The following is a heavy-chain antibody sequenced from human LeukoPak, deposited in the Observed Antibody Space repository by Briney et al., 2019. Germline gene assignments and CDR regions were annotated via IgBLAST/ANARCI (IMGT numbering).Heavy chain of an antibody. CDR1: GDSVSSNSAA. J-gene: IGHJ3*02. CDR2: TYYRSKWYN. Sequence: SQTLSLTCAISGDSVSSNSAAWNWIRQSPSRGLEWLGRTYYRSKWYNDYAVSVKSRITINPDTSKNQFSLQLNSVTPEDTAVYYCAKDPGYSYGFLDAFDIWGQGTMVTVSS. V-gene: IGHV6-1*01. CDR3: AKDPGYSYGFLDAFDI. D-gene: IGHD5-18*01.